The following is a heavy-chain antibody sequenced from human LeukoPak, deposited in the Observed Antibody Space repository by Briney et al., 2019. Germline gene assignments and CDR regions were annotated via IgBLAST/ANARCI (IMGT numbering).Heavy chain of an antibody. V-gene: IGHV3-23*01. CDR2: ISAGDKA. D-gene: IGHD6-19*01. CDR1: GFTFTSYA. CDR3: AKDLALAGTGGGFDV. Sequence: GGSLRLSCAASGFTFTSYAINWVRQAPGKGLEWVSGISAGDKAYYGDSVEGRFTISRDNSKNTVSLQMSSLRAEDTALYYCAKDLALAGTGGGFDVWGQGTRVAVSS. J-gene: IGHJ3*01.